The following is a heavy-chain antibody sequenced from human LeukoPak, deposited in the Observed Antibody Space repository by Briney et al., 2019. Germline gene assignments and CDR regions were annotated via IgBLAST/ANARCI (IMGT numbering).Heavy chain of an antibody. V-gene: IGHV3-66*04. J-gene: IGHJ3*02. CDR1: GFTVSSNY. CDR3: ARLLRTPVYSGTYYGAFDI. CDR2: IYSSDST. Sequence: HPGGSLRLSRAASGFTVSSNYMSWVRQAPGKGLEWVSVIYSSDSTYYVDSVRGRFTISRDISENTLYLQMNSLRAEDTAVYFCARLLRTPVYSGTYYGAFDIWGQGTMVTVSS. D-gene: IGHD1-26*01.